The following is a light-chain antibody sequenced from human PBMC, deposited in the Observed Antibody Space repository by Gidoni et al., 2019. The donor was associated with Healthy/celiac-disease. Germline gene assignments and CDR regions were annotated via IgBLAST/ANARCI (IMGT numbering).Light chain of an antibody. CDR3: QAWDSSTAFYV. V-gene: IGLV3-1*01. CDR2: QDS. J-gene: IGLJ1*01. Sequence: SYELTQPPSVSVSPGQTASITCSGDKLGDKYACWYQQKPGQSPVLVIYQDSKRPSGIPEPFSGSNSGNTATLTICGTQAMDEADYYCQAWDSSTAFYVFGTGTKVTVL. CDR1: KLGDKY.